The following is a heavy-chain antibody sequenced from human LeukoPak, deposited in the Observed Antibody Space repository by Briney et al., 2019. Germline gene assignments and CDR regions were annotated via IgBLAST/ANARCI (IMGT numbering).Heavy chain of an antibody. D-gene: IGHD5-12*01. CDR2: ISGSGATT. Sequence: PGGSLRLSCAASGFTFSSYAMSWVRQAPGKGLEWVSVISGSGATTNYADSVKGRFTISRDNSKNTLYLQLTSLRAEDTAVYYCVKTIGGWATGFDYWGQGTLVTVSS. CDR3: VKTIGGWATGFDY. J-gene: IGHJ4*02. CDR1: GFTFSSYA. V-gene: IGHV3-23*01.